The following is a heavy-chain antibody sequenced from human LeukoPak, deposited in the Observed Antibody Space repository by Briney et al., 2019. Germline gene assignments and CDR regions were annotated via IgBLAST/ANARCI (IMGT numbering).Heavy chain of an antibody. CDR2: IGSDNKP. D-gene: IGHD3-3*01. J-gene: IGHJ4*02. V-gene: IGHV3-23*05. CDR1: GFTFSAYA. CDR3: ARSGYYIYYFDY. Sequence: SGGSLRLSCEASGFTFSAYAMTWVRQAPGQGLEWVSSIGSDNKPHYSDSVKGRFTISRDNSKNTLYLQMNSLRAEDTAVYYCARSGYYIYYFDYWGQGTLVTVSS.